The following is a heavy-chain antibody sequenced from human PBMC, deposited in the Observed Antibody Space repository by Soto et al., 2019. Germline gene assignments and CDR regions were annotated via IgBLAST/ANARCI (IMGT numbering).Heavy chain of an antibody. D-gene: IGHD2-2*01. J-gene: IGHJ3*02. CDR1: GGSFSGYY. CDR3: ARVLLGYCSSTSCYGSTHDAFYI. V-gene: IGHV4-34*01. Sequence: QVQLQQLGAGLLKPSETLSLTCAVYGGSFSGYYWSWIRPPPGKGLEWIGEINHSGSTNYNPSLTSRVTISVDTSQNQFSLTRGYLTAADTAVYYGARVLLGYCSSTSCYGSTHDAFYIWGQGTMVTVSS. CDR2: INHSGST.